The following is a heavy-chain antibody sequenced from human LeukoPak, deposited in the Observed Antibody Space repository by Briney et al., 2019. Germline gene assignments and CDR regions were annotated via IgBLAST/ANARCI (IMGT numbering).Heavy chain of an antibody. CDR2: ISGSGGST. V-gene: IGHV3-23*01. D-gene: IGHD5-24*01. CDR3: AKGDMATSFDY. CDR1: GFTFSSYA. Sequence: GGSLRLSCAASGFTFSSYAMNLVRQAPGKGLEWVSAISGSGGSTYYADSVKGRFTISRDNSKNTLYLQMNSLRAEDTAVYYCAKGDMATSFDYWGQGTLVTVSS. J-gene: IGHJ4*02.